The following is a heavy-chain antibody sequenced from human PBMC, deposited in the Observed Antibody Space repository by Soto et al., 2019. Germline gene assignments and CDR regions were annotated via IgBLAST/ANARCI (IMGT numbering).Heavy chain of an antibody. CDR3: TRMVDSAF. Sequence: SGGSLRLSCAASGFTFNDYYMDWVRQAPGKGLEWVGRSRNKAKKYSTDYAASVRGRFTVSRDDSKNSLYLDMNSLKTEDTAVYFCTRMVDSAFWGQGTLVTVSS. J-gene: IGHJ4*02. CDR1: GFTFNDYY. D-gene: IGHD2-15*01. V-gene: IGHV3-72*01. CDR2: SRNKAKKYST.